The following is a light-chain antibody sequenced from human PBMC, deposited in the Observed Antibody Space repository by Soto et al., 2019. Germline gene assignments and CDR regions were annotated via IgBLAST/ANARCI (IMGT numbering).Light chain of an antibody. CDR1: QGISSW. Sequence: DIQMTQSPSSVSASVGDRVTITCRASQGISSWLAWYQQKPGKAPKLPIYAASTLQSGVPSRFSGSGSGTDFTLTISCLQSEDFATYYCQQYYSYPYTFGQGTKVDIK. V-gene: IGKV1-12*01. CDR2: AAS. CDR3: QQYYSYPYT. J-gene: IGKJ2*01.